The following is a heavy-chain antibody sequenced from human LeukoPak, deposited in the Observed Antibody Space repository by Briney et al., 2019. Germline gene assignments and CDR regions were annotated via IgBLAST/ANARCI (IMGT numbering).Heavy chain of an antibody. CDR1: GFTFDDYG. CDR3: AKEGATWSRSLDY. V-gene: IGHV3-20*04. CDR2: INWNGDNT. J-gene: IGHJ4*02. D-gene: IGHD1-26*01. Sequence: GGSLRLSCAASGFTFDDYGMSWVRQAPGKGLEWVSGINWNGDNTNYADSLKGRFTISRDNAKNSLYLQMNSLRAEDTAVYYCAKEGATWSRSLDYWGQGTLVTVSS.